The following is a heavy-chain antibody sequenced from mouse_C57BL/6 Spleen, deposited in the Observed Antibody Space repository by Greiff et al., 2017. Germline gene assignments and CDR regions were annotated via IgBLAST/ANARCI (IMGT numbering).Heavy chain of an antibody. J-gene: IGHJ4*01. D-gene: IGHD1-1*01. V-gene: IGHV1-52*01. CDR2: IDPSDSVT. CDR1: GYTFTSYW. Sequence: QVQLQQPGAELVRPGSSVKLSCKASGYTFTSYWLHWVKQRPIQGLEWIGNIDPSDSVTHYNQKFKDKATVTVDNSSSTAYMPLSSLTSEDSAVYYCARSELRDAMDYWGQGTSVTVSS. CDR3: ARSELRDAMDY.